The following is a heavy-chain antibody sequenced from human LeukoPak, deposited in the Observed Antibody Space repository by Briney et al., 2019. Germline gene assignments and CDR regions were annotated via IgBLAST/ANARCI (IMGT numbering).Heavy chain of an antibody. D-gene: IGHD6-6*01. V-gene: IGHV4-39*07. CDR3: ARRGAARPGGSYSMDV. J-gene: IGHJ6*02. CDR1: GGSISSSSYY. Sequence: SETLSLTCTVSGGSISSSSYYWGWIRQPPGKGLEWIGSIYSSGSTYYNPSLKSRVTISVDTSKNQFSLKLSSVTTADTAVYYCARRGAARPGGSYSMDVWGQGTTVTLSS. CDR2: IYSSGST.